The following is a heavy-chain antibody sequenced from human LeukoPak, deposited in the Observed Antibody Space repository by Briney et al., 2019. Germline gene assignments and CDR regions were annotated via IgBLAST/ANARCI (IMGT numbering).Heavy chain of an antibody. D-gene: IGHD1-26*01. CDR3: ARGREWELLGDDAFDI. J-gene: IGHJ3*02. CDR1: GYTFTSYD. Sequence: GASVKVSCKASGYTFTSYDINWVRQATGQGLEWMGWMNPNSGNTGYAQKFQGRVTMTRNTSISTAYMELSSLRSEDTAVYYCARGREWELLGDDAFDIWGQGTMVTVFS. V-gene: IGHV1-8*01. CDR2: MNPNSGNT.